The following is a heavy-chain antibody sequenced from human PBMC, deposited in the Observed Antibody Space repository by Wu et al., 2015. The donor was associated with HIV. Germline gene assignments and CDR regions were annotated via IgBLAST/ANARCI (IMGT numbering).Heavy chain of an antibody. J-gene: IGHJ6*02. D-gene: IGHD3-10*01. CDR3: ATDQTRAITMVRGVINHYYYYYGMDV. Sequence: QVQLVQSGAEVKKPGSSVKVSCKASGGTFNNYAINWVRQAPGEGLEWMGRITPLFGRPNYAQKFQGRVTMTEDTSTDTAYMELSSLRSEDTAVYYCATDQTRAITMVRGVINHYYYYYGMDVWAKGPRSPSP. CDR2: ITPLFGRP. CDR1: GGTFNNYA. V-gene: IGHV1-69*04.